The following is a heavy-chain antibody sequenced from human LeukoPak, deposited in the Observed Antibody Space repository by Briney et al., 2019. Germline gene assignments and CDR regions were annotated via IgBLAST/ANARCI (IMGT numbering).Heavy chain of an antibody. J-gene: IGHJ4*02. D-gene: IGHD3-22*01. CDR1: GFTFSSYG. V-gene: IGHV3-30*03. CDR2: ISYDGSNK. CDR3: AIGKYYYGSSGHYSGY. Sequence: GGSLRLSCAASGFTFSSYGMHWVRQAPGKGLEWVAVISYDGSNKDYADSVKGRFTISRDKSKNTLHLQMNSLRAEDTAVYYCAIGKYYYGSSGHYSGYWGQGTLVTVSS.